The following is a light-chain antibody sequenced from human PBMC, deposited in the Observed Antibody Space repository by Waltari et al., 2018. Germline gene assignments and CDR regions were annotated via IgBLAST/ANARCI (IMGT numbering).Light chain of an antibody. V-gene: IGLV1-44*01. Sequence: QSVLTQPPSASGTPGQRVTISCSGSSSNIGSNPVTWYQQLPGTAPKLLIYTNNQRPSGVPDRFSGSKSGTSASLAISGLQSEDEAHYYCATWDDSLNGNVFGSGTKVIVL. J-gene: IGLJ6*01. CDR3: ATWDDSLNGNV. CDR1: SSNIGSNP. CDR2: TNN.